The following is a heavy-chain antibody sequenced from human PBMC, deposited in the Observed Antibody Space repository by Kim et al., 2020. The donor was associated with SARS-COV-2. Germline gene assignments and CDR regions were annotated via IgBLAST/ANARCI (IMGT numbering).Heavy chain of an antibody. J-gene: IGHJ4*02. V-gene: IGHV4-59*08. D-gene: IGHD3-22*01. CDR3: ARHQRGRGMIVVAMGYFDY. CDR1: GGSISSYY. Sequence: SETLSLTCTVSGGSISSYYWSWIRQPPGKGLEWIGYIYYSGSTNYNPSLKSRVTISVDTSKNQFSLKLSSVTAADTAVYYCARHQRGRGMIVVAMGYFDYWGQGTLVTVSS. CDR2: IYYSGST.